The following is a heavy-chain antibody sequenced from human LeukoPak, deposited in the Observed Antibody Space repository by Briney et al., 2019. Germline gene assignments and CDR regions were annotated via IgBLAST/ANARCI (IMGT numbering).Heavy chain of an antibody. J-gene: IGHJ4*02. D-gene: IGHD6-13*01. CDR1: GYSFTNYW. CDR2: IYPGDSDT. V-gene: IGHV5-51*01. CDR3: ASGEIGYSSRSNFDY. Sequence: GESLKISCKGSGYSFTNYWIGWVRQMPGKGLEWMGIIYPGDSDTRYSPSFQGQVTISADKSISTAYLQWSSLKASDTAMYYCASGEIGYSSRSNFDYWGQGTLVTVSS.